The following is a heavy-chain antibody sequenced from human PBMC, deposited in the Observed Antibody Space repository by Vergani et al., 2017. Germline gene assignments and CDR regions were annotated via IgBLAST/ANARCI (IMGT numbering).Heavy chain of an antibody. Sequence: EVQLVESGGGLVQPGGSLRLSCAASGFTFSSYDMHWVRQATGKGLEWVSAIGTAGDTYYPGSVKGRFTISRENAKNSLYLQMNSLRAGDTAVYYCARGQTTVTFGPNMDVWGKGTTVTVSS. D-gene: IGHD4-11*01. CDR1: GFTFSSYD. CDR3: ARGQTTVTFGPNMDV. J-gene: IGHJ6*03. CDR2: IGTAGDT. V-gene: IGHV3-13*01.